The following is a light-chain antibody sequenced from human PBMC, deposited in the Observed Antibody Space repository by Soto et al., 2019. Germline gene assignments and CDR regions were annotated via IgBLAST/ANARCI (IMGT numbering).Light chain of an antibody. Sequence: VLTQSPGTLSLSPGERATLSCRASQSVSSNYLAWYQQKPGQAPRLLIYAASTRATGIPDRFSGSGSGTELTITISSLQSEDFEVYYCQQYSSSPLTFGGGTKVDIK. V-gene: IGKV3-20*01. CDR2: AAS. CDR1: QSVSSNY. CDR3: QQYSSSPLT. J-gene: IGKJ4*01.